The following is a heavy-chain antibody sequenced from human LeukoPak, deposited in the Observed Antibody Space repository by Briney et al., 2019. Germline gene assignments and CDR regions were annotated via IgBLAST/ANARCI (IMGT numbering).Heavy chain of an antibody. Sequence: SETLSLTCSVSGASVSSGGYYWSWIRHPAGKEMEWIGRINASRATNYNPSLKSRATMSIQTSKNQLFLNLISVTAAHTALYYCARGFSTGWYFDPWGRGTQVTVSS. D-gene: IGHD6-19*01. J-gene: IGHJ2*01. V-gene: IGHV4-61*02. CDR1: GASVSSGGYY. CDR2: INASRAT. CDR3: ARGFSTGWYFDP.